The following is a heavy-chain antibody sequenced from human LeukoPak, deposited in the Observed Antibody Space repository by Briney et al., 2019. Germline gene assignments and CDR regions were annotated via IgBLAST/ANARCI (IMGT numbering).Heavy chain of an antibody. V-gene: IGHV3-74*01. J-gene: IGHJ4*02. Sequence: GGSLRLSCAASGFTFSSYWMSWVRHAPGKGLVWVSRIDSDGSRISHGDSVKGRFTISRDNAKNTLYLQMNSLRAEDTAVYYCAGGRDRSSLYFDSWGQGTLVTVSS. CDR1: GFTFSSYW. CDR3: AGGRDRSSLYFDS. CDR2: IDSDGSRI. D-gene: IGHD5-24*01.